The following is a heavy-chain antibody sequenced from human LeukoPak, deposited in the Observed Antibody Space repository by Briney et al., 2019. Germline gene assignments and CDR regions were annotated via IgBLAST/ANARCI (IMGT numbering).Heavy chain of an antibody. Sequence: SETLSLTCTVSGGSISSSSYYWSWIRQPPGKGLEWIGYIYYSGSTYYNPSLKSRVTISVDTSKNQFSLKLSSVTAADTAVYYCARVSRVYGDYGGLDYWGQGTLVTVSS. V-gene: IGHV4-30-4*01. CDR2: IYYSGST. CDR3: ARVSRVYGDYGGLDY. J-gene: IGHJ4*02. CDR1: GGSISSSSYY. D-gene: IGHD4-17*01.